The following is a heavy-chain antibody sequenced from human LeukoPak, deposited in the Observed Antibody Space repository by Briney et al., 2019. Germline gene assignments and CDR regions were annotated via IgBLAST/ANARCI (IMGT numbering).Heavy chain of an antibody. Sequence: GGPLRLSCVASGFIVSSYYMTWVRQAPGKGLEWVSVIYSGGSTYYADSVKGRVAISRDNSKKTVFLQMSSVRAEDTAVYYCARSYSNHLFGMDVRGQGTTVTVTS. CDR2: IYSGGST. CDR1: GFIVSSYY. V-gene: IGHV3-66*01. D-gene: IGHD4-11*01. J-gene: IGHJ6*02. CDR3: ARSYSNHLFGMDV.